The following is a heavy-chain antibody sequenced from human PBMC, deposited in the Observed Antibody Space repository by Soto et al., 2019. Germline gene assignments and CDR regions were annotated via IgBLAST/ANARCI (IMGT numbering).Heavy chain of an antibody. CDR1: GASISSSY. CDR2: VYYTGST. Sequence: PSETLSLTCTVSGASISSSYWSWIRQSPEKGLEWIGYVYYTGSTNYNPPLKSRVTISLDTSRNQFSLKLNSVTAADTAVYFCARGYYETGSGHSNPFDIWGQGTMVTVSS. V-gene: IGHV4-59*01. CDR3: ARGYYETGSGHSNPFDI. J-gene: IGHJ3*02. D-gene: IGHD3-22*01.